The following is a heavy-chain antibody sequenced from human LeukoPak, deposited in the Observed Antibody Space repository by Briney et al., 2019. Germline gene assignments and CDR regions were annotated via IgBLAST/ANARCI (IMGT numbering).Heavy chain of an antibody. V-gene: IGHV3-21*01. J-gene: IGHJ4*02. D-gene: IGHD2-15*01. CDR2: ISSSSYI. CDR1: GFTFSSYS. CDR3: ARERCSGGSCWGLDY. Sequence: GGSLRLSCAASGFTFSSYSMNWVRQAPGKGLEWVSSISSSSYIYYADSVKGRFTISRDNAKNSLYLQMNSLRVEDTAVYYCARERCSGGSCWGLDYWGQGTLVTVSS.